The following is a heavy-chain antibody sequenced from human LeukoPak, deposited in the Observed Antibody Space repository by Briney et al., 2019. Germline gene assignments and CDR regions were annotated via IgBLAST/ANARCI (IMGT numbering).Heavy chain of an antibody. CDR3: VRETRGSSYAEY. CDR1: GFSFGNYA. V-gene: IGHV3-23*01. CDR2: ISETGDRT. D-gene: IGHD3-16*01. J-gene: IGHJ4*02. Sequence: GGSLRLSCEASGFSFGNYAMSWVRQAPGKGLEWVSAISETGDRTYYADSVKGRFTVSRDNSKNTMSLQMNSLRAEDAAVYYCVRETRGSSYAEYWGPGTMVTVSS.